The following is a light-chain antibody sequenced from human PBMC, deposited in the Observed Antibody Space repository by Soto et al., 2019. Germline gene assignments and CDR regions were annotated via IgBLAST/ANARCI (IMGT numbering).Light chain of an antibody. CDR1: QSVSTY. Sequence: DIQMTQSPSTLSASLGDRVTITCRASQSVSTYLAWYQQKPGEAPKLLIYGASNLHTGVPSRFSGSGSGTDFTLTISCLQSEDFATYYCQQYYSYPRTFGQGTKVDIK. V-gene: IGKV1-5*01. CDR2: GAS. CDR3: QQYYSYPRT. J-gene: IGKJ1*01.